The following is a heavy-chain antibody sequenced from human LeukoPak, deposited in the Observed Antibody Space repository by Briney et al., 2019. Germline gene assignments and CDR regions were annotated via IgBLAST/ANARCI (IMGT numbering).Heavy chain of an antibody. CDR2: ISSSGSTI. Sequence: GGSLSLSCAASGFTFDDYAMHWVRQAPGKGLEWVSYISSSGSTIYYADSVKGRFTISRDNAKNSLYLQMNSLRAEDTAVYYCAELGITMIGGVWGKGTTVTISS. CDR3: AELGITMIGGV. CDR1: GFTFDDYA. D-gene: IGHD3-10*02. J-gene: IGHJ6*04. V-gene: IGHV3-48*03.